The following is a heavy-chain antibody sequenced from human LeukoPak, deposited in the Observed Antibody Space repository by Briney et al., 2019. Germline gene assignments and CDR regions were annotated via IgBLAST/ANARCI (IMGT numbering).Heavy chain of an antibody. D-gene: IGHD6-19*01. V-gene: IGHV3-30-3*01. CDR1: GFTFSSYA. Sequence: EGSLRLSCAASGFTFSSYAMHWVRQAPGKGLEWVAVISYDGSNKYYADSVKGRFTISRDNSKNTLYLQMNSLRAEDTAVYYCARGRGYSSGWYERGYYYGMDVWGQGTTVTVSS. CDR2: ISYDGSNK. J-gene: IGHJ6*02. CDR3: ARGRGYSSGWYERGYYYGMDV.